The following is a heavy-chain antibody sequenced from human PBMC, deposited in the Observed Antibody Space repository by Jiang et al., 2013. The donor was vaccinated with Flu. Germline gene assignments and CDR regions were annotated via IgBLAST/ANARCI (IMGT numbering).Heavy chain of an antibody. D-gene: IGHD3-3*01. CDR1: GFSLSTSVVG. CDR3: ALRRSSDLWGYSNIIFDY. V-gene: IGHV2-5*02. Sequence: KPTQTLTLTCTFSGFSLSTSVVGVGWIRQPPGKALEWLALIYRDDDKRYSPSLKSRLTITTDTSKNQVVLTMTNMDPVDTATYYCALRRSSDLWGYSNIIFDYWGQGTLVTVSS. J-gene: IGHJ4*02. CDR2: IYRDDDK.